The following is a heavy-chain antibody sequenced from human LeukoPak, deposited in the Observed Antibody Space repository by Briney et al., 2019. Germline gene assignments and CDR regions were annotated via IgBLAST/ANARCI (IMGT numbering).Heavy chain of an antibody. Sequence: GGSLRLSCAASGFTFSSYAMSWVRQAPGEGLEWLSYITSTSDTIYYADSVKGRFTSSRDNAKNSVYLQMNSLRAEDTAVYYCARSSGYPFFDYWGQGTLVTVPS. V-gene: IGHV3-48*01. D-gene: IGHD3-22*01. J-gene: IGHJ4*02. CDR3: ARSSGYPFFDY. CDR2: ITSTSDTI. CDR1: GFTFSSYA.